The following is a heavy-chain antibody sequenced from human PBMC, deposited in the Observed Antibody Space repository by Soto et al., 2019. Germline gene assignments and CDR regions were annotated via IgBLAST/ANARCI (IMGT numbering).Heavy chain of an antibody. CDR2: IYYSGVT. CDR3: ARDNVGAAEQNWFDP. CDR1: GGSVSSGSSY. D-gene: IGHD6-13*01. J-gene: IGHJ5*02. Sequence: SETLSLTCTVSGGSVSSGSSYWSWIRQPPGKGLEWIGYIYYSGVTNYNPSLKSRVTISVDTSKNQFSLKLSSVTAADTSVYYRARDNVGAAEQNWFDPWGQGTLVTVSS. V-gene: IGHV4-61*01.